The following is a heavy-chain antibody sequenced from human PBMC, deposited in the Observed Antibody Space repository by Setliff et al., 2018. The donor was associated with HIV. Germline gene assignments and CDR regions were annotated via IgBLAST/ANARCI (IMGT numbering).Heavy chain of an antibody. D-gene: IGHD3-9*01. CDR3: ARGFWNNVLRYFDWLSPQPDAFDI. Sequence: SETLSLTCTVSGGSISSHYWSWIRQPPGKGLEWIGTIYHNGNTNYNPSLKSRVTISVDTSKNQFSLKLSPVTAADTAVYYCARGFWNNVLRYFDWLSPQPDAFDIWGQGTMVTVSS. V-gene: IGHV4-59*08. CDR2: IYHNGNT. CDR1: GGSISSHY. J-gene: IGHJ3*02.